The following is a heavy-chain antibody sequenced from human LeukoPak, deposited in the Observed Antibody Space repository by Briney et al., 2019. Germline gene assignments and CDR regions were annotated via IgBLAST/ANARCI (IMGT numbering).Heavy chain of an antibody. CDR1: EFTFSAYW. D-gene: IGHD6-25*01. CDR3: ARENLAAAADY. CDR2: IRGDGGMT. J-gene: IGHJ4*02. Sequence: GGSLRLSCAASEFTFSAYWMHWVRQAPGKGLVWVSRIRGDGGMTNYADSVKGRFTISRHNAKNTLYLQMNSLRLEDTAVYYCARENLAAAADYWGQGTVVTVSS. V-gene: IGHV3-74*01.